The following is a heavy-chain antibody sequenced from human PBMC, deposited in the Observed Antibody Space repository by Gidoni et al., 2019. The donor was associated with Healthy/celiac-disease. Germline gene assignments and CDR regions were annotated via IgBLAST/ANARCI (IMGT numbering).Heavy chain of an antibody. V-gene: IGHV3-21*01. Sequence: EVQLVESGGGLVKPGGSLRLSCAASGFTFSSYSMNWVRQAPGKGLEWVSSISSSSSYIYYADSVKGRFTISRDNAKNSLYLQMNSLRAEDTAVYYCARSSLSLRSQAVAGTYDYWGQGTLVTVSS. CDR3: ARSSLSLRSQAVAGTYDY. D-gene: IGHD6-19*01. CDR2: ISSSSSYI. J-gene: IGHJ4*02. CDR1: GFTFSSYS.